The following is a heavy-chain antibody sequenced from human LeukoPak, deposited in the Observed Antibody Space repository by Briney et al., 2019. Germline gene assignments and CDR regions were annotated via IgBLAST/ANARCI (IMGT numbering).Heavy chain of an antibody. D-gene: IGHD2-2*01. CDR3: AKDGPHCSSTSCYGMDV. Sequence: GGSLRLPCAASGFTFSSYGMHWVRQAPGKGLEWVAVISYDGSNKYYADSVKGRFTISRDNSKNTLYLQMNSLRAEDTAVYYCAKDGPHCSSTSCYGMDVWGQGTTVTVSS. CDR1: GFTFSSYG. J-gene: IGHJ6*02. V-gene: IGHV3-30*18. CDR2: ISYDGSNK.